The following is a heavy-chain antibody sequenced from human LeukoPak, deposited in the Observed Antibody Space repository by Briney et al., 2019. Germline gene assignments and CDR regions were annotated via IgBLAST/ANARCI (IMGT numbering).Heavy chain of an antibody. V-gene: IGHV3-30-3*01. J-gene: IGHJ4*02. CDR3: ARTPGYYLYYFDY. CDR2: ISYDGSNK. D-gene: IGHD3-22*01. CDR1: GFTFSSYA. Sequence: PGGSLRLSCAASGFTFSSYAMHWVRQAPGKGLEWVAVISYDGSNKYYADSVEGRFTISRDNSKNTLYLQMNSLRAEDTAVYYCARTPGYYLYYFDYWGQGTLVTVSS.